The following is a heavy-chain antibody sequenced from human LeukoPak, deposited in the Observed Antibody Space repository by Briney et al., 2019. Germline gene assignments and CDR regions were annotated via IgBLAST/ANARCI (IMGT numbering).Heavy chain of an antibody. V-gene: IGHV3-23*01. Sequence: GGSLRLSCAASGFTFSNYALNWVRQAPGKGLEWVSAISGSGGSTYYADSVKGRFTISRDNAKNSLYLQMNSLRAEDTAVYYCARDMSGWYPTWSDWGQGTLVTVSS. D-gene: IGHD6-19*01. J-gene: IGHJ4*02. CDR2: ISGSGGST. CDR1: GFTFSNYA. CDR3: ARDMSGWYPTWSD.